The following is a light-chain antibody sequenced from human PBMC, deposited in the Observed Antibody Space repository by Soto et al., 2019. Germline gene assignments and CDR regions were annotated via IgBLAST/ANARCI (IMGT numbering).Light chain of an antibody. J-gene: IGKJ2*01. CDR3: QQYCSTPPKYT. V-gene: IGKV4-1*01. CDR1: QSVLYSSNNKNY. CDR2: WAS. Sequence: DIVMTQSPDSLAVSLGERATINCKSSQSVLYSSNNKNYLAWYQQKPGQPPKLLIYWASTRESGVPDRFSGSGYGTDFTLTISSLQAEDVAVYYCQQYCSTPPKYTFGQGTKLEIK.